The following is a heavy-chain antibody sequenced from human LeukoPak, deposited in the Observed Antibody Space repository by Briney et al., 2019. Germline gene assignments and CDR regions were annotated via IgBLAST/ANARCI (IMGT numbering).Heavy chain of an antibody. CDR3: ARGVVAAAGRTFDF. CDR1: GDSVNSFY. Sequence: PSETLSLTCTVSGDSVNSFYWSWIRQPPGKGLEWIGYIYNSGSTNYNPSLKSRVTISLDTSKNQFSLKLSSVTAADTAVYYCARGVVAAAGRTFDFWGQGTLVTVSS. CDR2: IYNSGST. D-gene: IGHD6-13*01. J-gene: IGHJ4*02. V-gene: IGHV4-59*02.